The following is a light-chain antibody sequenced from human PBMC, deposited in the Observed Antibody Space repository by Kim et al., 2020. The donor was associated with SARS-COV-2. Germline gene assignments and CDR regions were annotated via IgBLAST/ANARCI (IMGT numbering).Light chain of an antibody. CDR3: HQYNSSPPT. J-gene: IGKJ3*01. CDR1: QSVLSSFSNKSS. Sequence: ATINCKSIQSVLSSFSNKSSLAWYQQEPGQPPTLLLYWASIRESGVPDRCSGSGSGTDFTLTISSLQAEDGAVFCCHQYNSSPPTFGPGTKVDIK. V-gene: IGKV4-1*01. CDR2: WAS.